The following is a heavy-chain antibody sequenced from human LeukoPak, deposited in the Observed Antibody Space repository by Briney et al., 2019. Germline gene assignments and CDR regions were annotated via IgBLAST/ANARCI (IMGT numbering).Heavy chain of an antibody. CDR1: GFTFSSYA. V-gene: IGHV3-23*01. CDR3: ARSTRITMVRGAMPVLDY. D-gene: IGHD3-10*01. CDR2: ISGSGSST. Sequence: PGGSLRLSCAASGFTFSSYAMSWVRQAPGKGLEWVSAISGSGSSTYYADSVKGRFTISRDNSKNTLYLQMNSLRAEDTAVYYCARSTRITMVRGAMPVLDYWGQGTLVTVSS. J-gene: IGHJ4*02.